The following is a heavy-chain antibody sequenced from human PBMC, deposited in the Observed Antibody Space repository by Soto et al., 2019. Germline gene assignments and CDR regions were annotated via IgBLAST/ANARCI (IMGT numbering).Heavy chain of an antibody. CDR3: ARSDIRASAGTH. Sequence: PGESLKISCNGSGYNFTTYWINWVRQMPGKGLEWMGRIDPSDSYTNYSPSFQGHVTISADKSIIAAYLQWSSLKASDTAMYYCARSDIRASAGTHWGQGTLVTVSS. CDR2: IDPSDSYT. D-gene: IGHD6-13*01. V-gene: IGHV5-10-1*01. J-gene: IGHJ4*02. CDR1: GYNFTTYW.